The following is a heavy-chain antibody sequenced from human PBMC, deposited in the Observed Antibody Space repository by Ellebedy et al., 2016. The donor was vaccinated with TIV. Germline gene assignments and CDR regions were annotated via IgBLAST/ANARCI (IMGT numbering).Heavy chain of an antibody. CDR1: GFTFSSYA. CDR2: ISGSGGST. D-gene: IGHD6-19*01. J-gene: IGHJ6*03. V-gene: IGHV3-23*01. CDR3: AKDVGIAVAGIDTPVDYYMDV. Sequence: GGSLRLSCAASGFTFSSYAMSWVRQAPGKGLEWVSAISGSGGSTDYADSVKGRFTISRDNSKNTLYLQMNSLRAEDTAVYYCAKDVGIAVAGIDTPVDYYMDVWGKGTTVTVSS.